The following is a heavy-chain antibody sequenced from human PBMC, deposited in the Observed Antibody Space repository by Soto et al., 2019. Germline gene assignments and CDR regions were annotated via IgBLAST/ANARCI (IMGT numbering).Heavy chain of an antibody. Sequence: SETLSLTCTVSGGSISSGDYYWSWIRQPPGKGMEWIGYIYYSGSTYYNPSLKSRVTISVDTSKNQFSLKLSSVTAADTAVYYCARALYSSFPRYYYYGMDVWGQGTTVTVSS. V-gene: IGHV4-30-4*01. D-gene: IGHD4-4*01. J-gene: IGHJ6*02. CDR3: ARALYSSFPRYYYYGMDV. CDR2: IYYSGST. CDR1: GGSISSGDYY.